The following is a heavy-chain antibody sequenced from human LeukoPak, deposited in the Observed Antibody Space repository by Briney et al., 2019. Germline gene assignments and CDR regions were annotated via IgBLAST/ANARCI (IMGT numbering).Heavy chain of an antibody. Sequence: QSGGSLRLSCAASGFTFSNYNMNWVRQAPGKGLEWVSSISSNSSTIYYADSVKGRFTISRDNAKNSLYLQMNSLRAEDAAVYYCARFMFAMVRGVDAFDIWGQGTMVTVSS. CDR1: GFTFSNYN. D-gene: IGHD3-10*01. CDR3: ARFMFAMVRGVDAFDI. J-gene: IGHJ3*02. CDR2: ISSNSSTI. V-gene: IGHV3-48*04.